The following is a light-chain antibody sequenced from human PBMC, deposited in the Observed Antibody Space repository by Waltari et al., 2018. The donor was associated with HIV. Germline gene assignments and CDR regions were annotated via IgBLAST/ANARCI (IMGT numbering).Light chain of an antibody. V-gene: IGLV2-8*01. CDR2: GVT. CDR1: AITLGGFNF. J-gene: IGLJ1*01. Sequence: HSPRTSPPPPSGPLDQSFTIPALGPAITLGGFNFSPWYQQHPGKAPKLMIYGVTKRPSGVPDRFSGSKSGNTASLTVSGLQAEDEADYYCGSYAGSNNYVFGTGTKVTVL. CDR3: GSYAGSNNYV.